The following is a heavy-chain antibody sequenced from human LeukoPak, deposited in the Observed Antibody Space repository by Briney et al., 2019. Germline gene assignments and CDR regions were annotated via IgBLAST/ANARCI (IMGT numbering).Heavy chain of an antibody. V-gene: IGHV4-34*01. CDR2: INHSGST. CDR1: GGSFSGYY. D-gene: IGHD2-2*01. Sequence: SETLSLTCAVYGGSFSGYYWSWIRQPPGKGLEWIGEINHSGSTNYNPSLKSRVTISVDTSKNQFSLKLSSVTAADTAAYYSARTIYYCSITSCYWEDYWGQGTLVTVSS. CDR3: ARTIYYCSITSCYWEDY. J-gene: IGHJ4*02.